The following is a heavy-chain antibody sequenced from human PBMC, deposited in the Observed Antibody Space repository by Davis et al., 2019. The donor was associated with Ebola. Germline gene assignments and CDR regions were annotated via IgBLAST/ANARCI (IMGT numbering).Heavy chain of an antibody. Sequence: SETLSLTCTVSGGSISSGDYYWSWIRQPPGKGLEWIGYIYYSGSTYYNPSLKSRVTISVDTSKNQFSLKLSSVTAADTAVYYCARPVGVYYHYFDYWGQGTLVTVSS. CDR2: IYYSGST. CDR1: GGSISSGDYY. V-gene: IGHV4-30-4*01. D-gene: IGHD1-26*01. CDR3: ARPVGVYYHYFDY. J-gene: IGHJ4*02.